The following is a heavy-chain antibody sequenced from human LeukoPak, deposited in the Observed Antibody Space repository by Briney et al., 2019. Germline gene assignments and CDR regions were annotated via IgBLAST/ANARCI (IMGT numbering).Heavy chain of an antibody. Sequence: SETLSLTCTVSGGSIKNGDYYWSWIRQPPGKGLEWIGYIYYSGLTYYNPSLESRVTLSVDTSKNKFSLKVNSVTAADTAVYYCARDLRRDGYKYYFDYWGQGTLVTVSS. CDR3: ARDLRRDGYKYYFDY. CDR1: GGSIKNGDYY. V-gene: IGHV4-30-4*01. J-gene: IGHJ4*02. D-gene: IGHD5-24*01. CDR2: IYYSGLT.